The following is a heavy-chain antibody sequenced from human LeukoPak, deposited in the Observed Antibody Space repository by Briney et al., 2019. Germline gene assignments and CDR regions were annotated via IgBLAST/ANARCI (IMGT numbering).Heavy chain of an antibody. J-gene: IGHJ6*02. V-gene: IGHV3-15*01. D-gene: IGHD1-1*01. Sequence: GGSLRLSCAASGFSFNKAWMNWVRQAPGKGLQWVGSISSKSYGETTDYTAPVRSRFTISRDDSKNMVYLQMSSLETEDTGVYYCNTEGYNLNPDGVDVWGQGTTVTVSS. CDR2: ISSKSYGETT. CDR1: GFSFNKAW. CDR3: NTEGYNLNPDGVDV.